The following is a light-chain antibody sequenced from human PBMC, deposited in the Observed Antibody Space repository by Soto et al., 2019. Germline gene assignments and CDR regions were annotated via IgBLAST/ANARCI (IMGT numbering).Light chain of an antibody. Sequence: QSVLTQPASVSGSPGQSITISCTGTTSDVRGYNYVSWYQHHPGKAPKLMIFEVSNRPSGVSNRFSGSKSGNTASLSISGLQTEEEADYYCTSYTSSNTLVF. CDR3: TSYTSSNTLV. CDR1: TSDVRGYNY. CDR2: EVS. J-gene: IGLJ1*01. V-gene: IGLV2-14*01.